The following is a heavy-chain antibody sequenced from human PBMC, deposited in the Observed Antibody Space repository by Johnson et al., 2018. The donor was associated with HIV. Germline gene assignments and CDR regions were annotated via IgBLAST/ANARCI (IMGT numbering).Heavy chain of an antibody. Sequence: VQLVESGGGLVKPGGSLRLSCAASGFTFSNAWMSWVRQAPGKGLEWVGRIKSKTAGGTTDYAAPVKGRFPISRDESKNTLSVEMNSLKTEDKAVYFCTTYPPPYYYDSSGPDAFDIWGQGTMVTVSS. D-gene: IGHD3-22*01. CDR3: TTYPPPYYYDSSGPDAFDI. J-gene: IGHJ3*02. CDR1: GFTFSNAW. V-gene: IGHV3-15*01. CDR2: IKSKTAGGTT.